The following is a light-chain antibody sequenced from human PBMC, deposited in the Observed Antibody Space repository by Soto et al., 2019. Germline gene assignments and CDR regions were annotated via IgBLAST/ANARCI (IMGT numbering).Light chain of an antibody. CDR2: DDG. CDR1: IIGGKS. J-gene: IGLJ1*01. V-gene: IGLV3-21*02. CDR3: QVWDNNYDHYV. Sequence: SYELTQPPSGSVAPGQTARITCGGNIIGGKSLHWYQQKPGQAPVLVVYDDGDRPSGIPERFSGSNSGNTATLTISRVEAGDEADYYCQVWDNNYDHYVFGTGTKVTVL.